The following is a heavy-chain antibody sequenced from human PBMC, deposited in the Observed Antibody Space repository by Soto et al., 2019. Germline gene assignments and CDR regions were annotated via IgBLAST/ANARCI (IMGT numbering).Heavy chain of an antibody. J-gene: IGHJ3*02. Sequence: EVQLLESGGGLVQPGGSLRLSCAASGFTFSSYAMSWVRQAPGKGLEWVSAISGSGGSTYYADSVKGRFTISRDNPKNTLYLQMNSLRAEDTAVYYWAKDGRYDSSGDAFDIWGQGTMVTVSS. V-gene: IGHV3-23*01. D-gene: IGHD3-22*01. CDR3: AKDGRYDSSGDAFDI. CDR1: GFTFSSYA. CDR2: ISGSGGST.